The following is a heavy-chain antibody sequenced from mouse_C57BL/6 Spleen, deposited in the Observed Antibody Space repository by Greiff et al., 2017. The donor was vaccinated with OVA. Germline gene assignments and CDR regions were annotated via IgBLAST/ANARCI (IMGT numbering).Heavy chain of an antibody. CDR3: ARGTGNDY. D-gene: IGHD4-1*01. CDR2: INPSSGYT. Sequence: QVQLQQSGAELARPGASVKMSCKASGYTFTSYTMHWVKQRPGQGLEWIGYINPSSGYTKYNQKFKDKATLTADKSSSTAYLQLSSLTSEDTAIYYCARGTGNDYWGQGTTLTVSS. CDR1: GYTFTSYT. V-gene: IGHV1-4*01. J-gene: IGHJ2*01.